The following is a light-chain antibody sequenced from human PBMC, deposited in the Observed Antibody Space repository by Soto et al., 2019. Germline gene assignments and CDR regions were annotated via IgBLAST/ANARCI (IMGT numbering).Light chain of an antibody. J-gene: IGKJ4*01. CDR3: QQYNNWPLS. Sequence: IVMTQSPATLSVSLGERATLSCRASQDVTNSLAWYQQKPGQAPRLLIFGASTRATGVPGRFSGSGSGTEFTLTISSLQSEDFAVYYCQQYNNWPLSFGGGTKVEIK. CDR2: GAS. CDR1: QDVTNS. V-gene: IGKV3-15*01.